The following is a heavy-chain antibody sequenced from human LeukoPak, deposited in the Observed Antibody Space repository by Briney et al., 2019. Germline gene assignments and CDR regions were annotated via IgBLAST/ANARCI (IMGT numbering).Heavy chain of an antibody. J-gene: IGHJ4*02. D-gene: IGHD3-22*01. CDR2: ISTSSSYI. CDR1: GFTFSSYS. V-gene: IGHV3-21*01. CDR3: ARKHYHDSSGFFPPMDY. Sequence: GGSLRLSCAASGFTFSSYSMNWVRQAPGKGLEWVSSISTSSSYIYSADSVKGRFTISRDNAKNTLYLQMNSLRAEDTAVYYCARKHYHDSSGFFPPMDYWGQGTLVTVSS.